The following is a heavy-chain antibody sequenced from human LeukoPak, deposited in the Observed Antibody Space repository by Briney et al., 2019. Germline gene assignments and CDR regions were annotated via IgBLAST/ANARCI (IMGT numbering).Heavy chain of an antibody. D-gene: IGHD6-13*01. CDR3: ARGPAAAGASDI. CDR2: ISAYNDNT. J-gene: IGHJ3*02. CDR1: GYTFTSYG. V-gene: IGHV1-18*01. Sequence: APVKVSCKASGYTFTSYGISWVRQAPGQGLEWMGWISAYNDNTNYAQKLQGRVTMTTDTSTSTAYMELRSLRSDDTAVYYCARGPAAAGASDIWGQGTMVTVSS.